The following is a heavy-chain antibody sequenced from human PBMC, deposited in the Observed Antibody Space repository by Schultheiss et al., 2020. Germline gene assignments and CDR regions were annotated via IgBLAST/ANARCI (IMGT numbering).Heavy chain of an antibody. J-gene: IGHJ5*02. CDR3: ARSIAAAGTGFDP. CDR2: IIPIFGTA. CDR1: SYTFTGYY. V-gene: IGHV1-69*13. D-gene: IGHD6-13*01. Sequence: SVKVSCKASSYTFTGYYMHWVRQAPGQGLEWMGGIIPIFGTANYAQKFQGRVTITADESTSTAYMELSSLRSEDTAVYYCARSIAAAGTGFDPWGQGTLVTVSS.